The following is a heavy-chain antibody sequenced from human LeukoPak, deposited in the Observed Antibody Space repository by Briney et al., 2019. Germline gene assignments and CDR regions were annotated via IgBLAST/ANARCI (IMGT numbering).Heavy chain of an antibody. Sequence: GESLKISCKGSGYSFTSYWIGWVRQMPGKGLEWMGIIYPGDSDTRYSPSFQDQVTISADKSISTAYLQWSSLKASDTAMYYCARGDYGDYREYYFDYWGQGTLVTVSS. V-gene: IGHV5-51*01. CDR2: IYPGDSDT. D-gene: IGHD4-17*01. J-gene: IGHJ4*02. CDR1: GYSFTSYW. CDR3: ARGDYGDYREYYFDY.